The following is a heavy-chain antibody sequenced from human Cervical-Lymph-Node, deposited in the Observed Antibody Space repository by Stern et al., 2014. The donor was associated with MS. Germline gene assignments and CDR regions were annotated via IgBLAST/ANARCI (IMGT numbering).Heavy chain of an antibody. CDR3: ARDYGDYAMDV. CDR2: LSPGGSDT. Sequence: EVQLVESGAEVKQPGESLKISCKASGYSFTLNWIAWVRQIPGKGLEWMWILSPGGSDTRYSPPFQGRVTISVDKSISTAYLQWSSLKASDTATYYCARDYGDYAMDVWGQGTTVTVSS. J-gene: IGHJ6*02. D-gene: IGHD4-17*01. V-gene: IGHV5-51*01. CDR1: GYSFTLNW.